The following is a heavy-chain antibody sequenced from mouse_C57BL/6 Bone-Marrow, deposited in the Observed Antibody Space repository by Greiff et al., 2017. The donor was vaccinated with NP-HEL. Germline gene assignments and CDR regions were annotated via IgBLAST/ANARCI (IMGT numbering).Heavy chain of an antibody. Sequence: DVKLQESGPGLVKPSQSLSLTCSVTGYSITSGYYWNWIRQFPGNKLEWMGYISYDGSNNYNPSLKNRISITRDTSKNQFFLKLNSVTTEDTATYYCARMLGRNYWGQGTTLTVSS. CDR3: ARMLGRNY. D-gene: IGHD4-1*01. V-gene: IGHV3-6*01. J-gene: IGHJ2*01. CDR2: ISYDGSN. CDR1: GYSITSGYY.